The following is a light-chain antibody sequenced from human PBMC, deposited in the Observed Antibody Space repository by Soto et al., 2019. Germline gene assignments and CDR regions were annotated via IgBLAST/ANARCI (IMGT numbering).Light chain of an antibody. CDR2: DAS. CDR1: QSIGRF. CDR3: KQCYMGWK. V-gene: IGKV1-5*01. J-gene: IGKJ1*01. Sequence: DIQITHSPSTLSASVVDRVTITFLASQSIGRFLAWYQHQPGKAPKLLIYDASTLESGVPSRFSGTGSGKEFTFSITSLQPEDFGTYYCKQCYMGWKFGQGTKVDIK.